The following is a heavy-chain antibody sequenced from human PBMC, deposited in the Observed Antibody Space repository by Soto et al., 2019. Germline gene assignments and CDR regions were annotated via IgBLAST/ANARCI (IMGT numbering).Heavy chain of an antibody. D-gene: IGHD5-18*01. CDR1: GGSISSSSYY. J-gene: IGHJ3*02. CDR3: ARRKVDTAMVDAFDI. Sequence: QLQLQESGPGLVKPSETLSLTCTVSGGSISSSSYYWGWIRQPPGKGLEWIGSIYYSGSTYYNPSLKSRVTISVDTSKNQFSLKLSSVTAADTAVYYCARRKVDTAMVDAFDIWGQGTMVTVSS. CDR2: IYYSGST. V-gene: IGHV4-39*01.